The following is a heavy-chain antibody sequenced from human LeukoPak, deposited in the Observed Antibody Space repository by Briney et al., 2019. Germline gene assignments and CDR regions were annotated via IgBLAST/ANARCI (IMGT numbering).Heavy chain of an antibody. V-gene: IGHV4-30-2*01. J-gene: IGHJ4*02. CDR1: GGSISSGSYS. CDR3: ARFSPRAMGNYLDF. CDR2: IYPRGST. D-gene: IGHD7-27*01. Sequence: KSSETLSLTCAVSGGSISSGSYSCSWIRQPPGKGLEWIGYIYPRGSTYYNPSLKSRVILSLDKSANQFSLNLSSVTAADTAVYYCARFSPRAMGNYLDFWGQGTLVTVSS.